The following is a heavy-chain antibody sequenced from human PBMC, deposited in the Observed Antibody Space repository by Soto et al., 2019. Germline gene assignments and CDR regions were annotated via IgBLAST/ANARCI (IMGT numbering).Heavy chain of an antibody. CDR3: AKGPEYDILTGCDF. CDR1: GFTFSLSA. D-gene: IGHD3-9*01. V-gene: IGHV3-23*04. Sequence: EVQLVESGGGFVQPGESLRLSCAASGFTFSLSAMSWVRQAPGRGLEWVSSISGGGSSTDYAESVKGWFTISRDNSKNTVHLQMNSLRAEDTAVYYCAKGPEYDILTGCDFWGQGALVTVSS. CDR2: ISGGGSST. J-gene: IGHJ4*02.